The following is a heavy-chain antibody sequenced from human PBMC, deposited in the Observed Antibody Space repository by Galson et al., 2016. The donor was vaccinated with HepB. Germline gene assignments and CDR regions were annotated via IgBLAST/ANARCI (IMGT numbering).Heavy chain of an antibody. Sequence: SLRLSCAASGFTFSNYGMHWVRQAPGKGLEWVAADSMDGRRKFYADSVKGRFTISRDNSNNMLFPQMNSLRADDTAVYYCAKRHEYCPPVGCSVDYWGQGTLVSVSS. J-gene: IGHJ4*02. CDR1: GFTFSNYG. V-gene: IGHV3-30*18. CDR2: DSMDGRRK. D-gene: IGHD2/OR15-2a*01. CDR3: AKRHEYCPPVGCSVDY.